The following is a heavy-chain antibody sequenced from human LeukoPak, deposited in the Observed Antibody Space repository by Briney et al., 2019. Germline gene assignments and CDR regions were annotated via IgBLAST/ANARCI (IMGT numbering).Heavy chain of an antibody. CDR3: ARVSGYDWESFYDY. CDR1: GGSISSYY. V-gene: IGHV4-59*01. D-gene: IGHD5-12*01. CDR2: IYYSGST. Sequence: SETLSLTRTVSGGSISSYYWSWIRQPPGKGLEWIGYIYYSGSTNYNPSLKSRVTISVDTSKNQFSLKLSSVTAADTAVYYCARVSGYDWESFYDYWGQGTLVTVSS. J-gene: IGHJ4*02.